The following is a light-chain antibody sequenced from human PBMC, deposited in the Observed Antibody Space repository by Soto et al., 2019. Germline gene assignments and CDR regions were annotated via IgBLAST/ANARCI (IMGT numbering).Light chain of an antibody. CDR2: DVS. J-gene: IGKJ1*01. Sequence: DLQMTQSPSTVPAYVGDSVTITCRASQSITTWLAWYQQRPGKAPKLLIYDVSSLQSGVPSRFSGSGSGTEFTLTVSSLQPDDFATYYCQQTSAFPRTFGQGTKVDIK. CDR1: QSITTW. CDR3: QQTSAFPRT. V-gene: IGKV1-5*01.